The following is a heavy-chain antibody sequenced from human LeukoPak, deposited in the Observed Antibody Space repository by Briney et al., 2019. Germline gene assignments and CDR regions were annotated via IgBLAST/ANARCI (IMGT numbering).Heavy chain of an antibody. D-gene: IGHD3-22*01. J-gene: IGHJ4*02. CDR3: ARGGSSGYYIGEPFDY. Sequence: GGSRRPACEAYGFCFSTYNMNCVRQPPGNVLEWISSITTDSRYTYYADSVKGRFTISRDNAKNSLYLQMSSLRAGDTAVYYCARGGSSGYYIGEPFDYWGEGTLVTVSS. CDR1: GFCFSTYN. V-gene: IGHV3-21*01. CDR2: ITTDSRYT.